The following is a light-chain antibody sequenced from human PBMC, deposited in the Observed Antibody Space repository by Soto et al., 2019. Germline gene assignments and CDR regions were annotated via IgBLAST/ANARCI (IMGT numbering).Light chain of an antibody. CDR2: EVS. Sequence: QSVLTQPASVSGYPGQSITISCTGRSSDVGGYNYVSWYQQHPGKAPKFMIYEVSRRPSGVSNRFSGSKSGNTASLTVSGLQAEEEADYYCSSYATSNTYVVGTGPKVTVL. CDR1: SSDVGGYNY. J-gene: IGLJ1*01. V-gene: IGLV2-14*01. CDR3: SSYATSNTYV.